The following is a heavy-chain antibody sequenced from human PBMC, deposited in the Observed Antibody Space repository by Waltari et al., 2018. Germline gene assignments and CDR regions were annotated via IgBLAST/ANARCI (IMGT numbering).Heavy chain of an antibody. D-gene: IGHD3-22*01. Sequence: QVQLVQSGSAVKKPGASVKVSCKASGYTFIGFYIHWVRQAPGQGLEWMGWVNPDSGGTNYAQNFQGRVTMTRDTSISTAYMELSRLRSDDTAVFFCARETYYESNGDAFDIWGQGTMVTVSS. CDR1: GYTFIGFY. V-gene: IGHV1-2*02. CDR3: ARETYYESNGDAFDI. CDR2: VNPDSGGT. J-gene: IGHJ3*02.